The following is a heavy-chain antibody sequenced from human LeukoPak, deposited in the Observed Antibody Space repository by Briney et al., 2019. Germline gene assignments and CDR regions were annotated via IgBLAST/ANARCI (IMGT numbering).Heavy chain of an antibody. V-gene: IGHV3-23*01. D-gene: IGHD3-10*01. J-gene: IGHJ6*02. CDR1: GFTFSSYA. CDR3: KGRSSGYYYCGMDV. CDR2: ISGSGGRT. Sequence: PGGSLRLSCAPSGFTFSSYAMSWVRHAPGKGLEWVSPISGSGGRTYYADSVKGRFTISRDNSKNRLYLQMNSLRADDTAVYYCKGRSSGYYYCGMDVWGQGTTVTVSS.